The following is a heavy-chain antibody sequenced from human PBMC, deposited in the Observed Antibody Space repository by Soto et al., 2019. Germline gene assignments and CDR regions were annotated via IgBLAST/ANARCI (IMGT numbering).Heavy chain of an antibody. J-gene: IGHJ6*03. V-gene: IGHV1-46*03. CDR3: AISYCSSTSCPTYYYYYYMDV. CDR2: INPSGGST. Sequence: ASLKVSCKSSGYTFTSYDMHWVRQAPGQGLEWMGIINPSGGSTSYAQKFQGRVTMTRDTSTSTVYMELSSLRSEDTAVYYCAISYCSSTSCPTYYYYYYMDVWGKGTTVTVSS. CDR1: GYTFTSYD. D-gene: IGHD2-2*01.